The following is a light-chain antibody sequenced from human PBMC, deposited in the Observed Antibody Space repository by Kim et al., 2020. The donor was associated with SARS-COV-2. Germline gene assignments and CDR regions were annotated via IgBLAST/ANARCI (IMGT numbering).Light chain of an antibody. Sequence: RVAISCTGSDFNIEAGYHVHWYQQLRGRAPKLLVYSNTHRPSGVPDRFSGSRSGTSASLAITGLQAEDEADYFCQTYDSSLNIWVFGGGTQLTVL. J-gene: IGLJ3*02. CDR3: QTYDSSLNIWV. CDR2: SNT. CDR1: DFNIEAGYH. V-gene: IGLV1-40*01.